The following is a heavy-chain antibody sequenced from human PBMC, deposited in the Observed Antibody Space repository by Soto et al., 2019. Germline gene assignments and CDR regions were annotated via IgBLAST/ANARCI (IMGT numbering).Heavy chain of an antibody. D-gene: IGHD3-10*01. CDR2: ISIGGTPI. J-gene: IGHJ6*02. CDR1: GFTFSDYY. V-gene: IGHV3-11*01. CDR3: VRGPEELVYYNSIDV. Sequence: QVQLVESGGGLVKPEGSLRLSCEASGFTFSDYYMVWIRQVPGKGLEWVSYISIGGTPIYYADSVKGRFTISRDNAQNSLYLHMTSLTAEDTALYYCVRGPEELVYYNSIDVWGQGTTVTVS.